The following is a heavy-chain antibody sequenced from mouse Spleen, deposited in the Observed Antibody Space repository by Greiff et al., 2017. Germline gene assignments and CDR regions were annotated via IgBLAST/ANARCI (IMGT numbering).Heavy chain of an antibody. CDR3: AREGGLRGWFAY. CDR2: ISYSGST. Sequence: VQLKESGPGLVKPSQSLSLTCTVTGYSITSDYAWNWIRQFPGNKLEWMGYISYSGSTSYNPSLKSRISITRDTSKNQFFLQLNSVTTEDTATYYCAREGGLRGWFAYWGQGTLVTVSA. D-gene: IGHD2-4*01. V-gene: IGHV3-2*02. J-gene: IGHJ3*01. CDR1: GYSITSDYA.